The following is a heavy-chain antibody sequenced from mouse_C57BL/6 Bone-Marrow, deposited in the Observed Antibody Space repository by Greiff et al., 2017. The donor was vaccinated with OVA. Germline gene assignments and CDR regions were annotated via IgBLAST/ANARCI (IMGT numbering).Heavy chain of an antibody. J-gene: IGHJ2*01. Sequence: EVQLVESGGGLVKPGGSLKLSCAASGFTFSSYAMSWVRQTPEKRLEWVATISDGGSYTYYPDNVKGRFTISRDNAKNNLYLQMSHLKSEDTAMYYCARDYVLRFDYWGQGTTLTVSS. CDR3: ARDYVLRFDY. V-gene: IGHV5-4*01. CDR2: ISDGGSYT. CDR1: GFTFSSYA.